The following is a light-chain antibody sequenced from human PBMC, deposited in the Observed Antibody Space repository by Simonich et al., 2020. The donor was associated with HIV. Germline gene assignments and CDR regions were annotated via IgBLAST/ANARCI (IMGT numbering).Light chain of an antibody. CDR3: QQYNNWWT. Sequence: EIVMTQSPATLSVSPGERATLSCRASQGVNSNLAWYQQKPGQAPRLLIYGASTRATGIPARFSGSGSGTEFTLTISSLQSEDFAVYYCQQYNNWWTFGQGTKVEIK. V-gene: IGKV3-15*01. CDR1: QGVNSN. CDR2: GAS. J-gene: IGKJ1*01.